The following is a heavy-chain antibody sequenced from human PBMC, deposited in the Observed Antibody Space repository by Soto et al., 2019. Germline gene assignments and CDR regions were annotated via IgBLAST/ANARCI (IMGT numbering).Heavy chain of an antibody. CDR3: ARRSGITMIVVVTPFDY. CDR1: RGLFSSYV. V-gene: IGHV1-69*10. D-gene: IGHD3-22*01. Sequence: SVKVSCKSPRGLFSSYVFNWVRQAPGQGLEWMGGVNPILNIADHAQKFQGRVTITADTSASTAYMELSSLRSEDTAVYYCARRSGITMIVVVTPFDYWGQGTLVTVSS. CDR2: VNPILNIA. J-gene: IGHJ4*02.